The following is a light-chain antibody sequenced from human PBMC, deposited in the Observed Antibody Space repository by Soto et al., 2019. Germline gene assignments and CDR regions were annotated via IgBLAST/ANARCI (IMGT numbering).Light chain of an antibody. V-gene: IGLV2-11*01. J-gene: IGLJ1*01. Sequence: QSALTQPRSVSGSPGQSLTISCTGTSSDVGGYNYVSWYQQHPGKVPKLMIYDVTKRPSGVPDRFSGSKSGNTASLTISGLQAEDEADYYCCSHAGSYTYVFGTGTTLTVL. CDR1: SSDVGGYNY. CDR2: DVT. CDR3: CSHAGSYTYV.